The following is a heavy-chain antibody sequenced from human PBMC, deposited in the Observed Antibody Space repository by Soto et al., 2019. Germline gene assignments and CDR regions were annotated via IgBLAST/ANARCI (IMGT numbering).Heavy chain of an antibody. D-gene: IGHD3-22*01. V-gene: IGHV3-48*03. CDR3: TRVRDSNDY. CDR2: IRSSGRSI. CDR1: GFTFGSYE. Sequence: GGSLRLSCVGSGFTFGSYEMNWVRQAPGKGLEWVSNIRSSGRSINYADSAKGRFTISRDNAKNSLYLQMNSLRAEDTAVYYCTRVRDSNDYWGQGTLVTVSS. J-gene: IGHJ4*02.